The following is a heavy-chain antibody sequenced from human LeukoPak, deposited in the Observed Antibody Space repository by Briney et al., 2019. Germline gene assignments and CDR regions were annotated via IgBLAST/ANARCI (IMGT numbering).Heavy chain of an antibody. J-gene: IGHJ4*02. Sequence: GESLKISCEGSGYWFTSYWIGWVRQMPGKGLEWMGVIYPGDSDTIYSPSFQGQVTISVDKSVRTAYLQWSSLKASDTAIYYCARHLRVERIAPFDLWGQGTLVTVSS. V-gene: IGHV5-51*01. CDR3: ARHLRVERIAPFDL. D-gene: IGHD1-1*01. CDR1: GYWFTSYW. CDR2: IYPGDSDT.